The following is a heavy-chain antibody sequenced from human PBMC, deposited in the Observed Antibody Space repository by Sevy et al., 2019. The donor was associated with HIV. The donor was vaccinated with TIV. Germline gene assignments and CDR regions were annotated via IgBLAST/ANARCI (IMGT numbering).Heavy chain of an antibody. CDR1: GFTFNRNW. J-gene: IGHJ4*02. CDR3: ASEVYCSSGRCFSPRFDN. Sequence: GGSLRLSCAASGFTFNRNWMHWVRQAPGKGLVWVSQINGDRTNTNYADSVKGRFTISRDNAKNTVYLQMNSLTVEDTAVYYCASEVYCSSGRCFSPRFDNWGQGTLVTVSS. D-gene: IGHD2-15*01. V-gene: IGHV3-74*01. CDR2: INGDRTNT.